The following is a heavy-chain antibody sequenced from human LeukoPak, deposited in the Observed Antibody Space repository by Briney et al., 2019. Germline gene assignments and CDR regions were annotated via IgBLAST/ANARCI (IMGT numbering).Heavy chain of an antibody. CDR1: GFTISSYA. CDR3: AKLVGGLPFDL. Sequence: PGGSLRLSCAAPGFTISSYAMNWVRQAPGKGLECVSAITGSGASSYYADSVKGRFTISRDNSKNTLYLQMNSLRVEDTALYYCAKLVGGLPFDLWGQGTVVTVSS. CDR2: ITGSGASS. J-gene: IGHJ3*01. D-gene: IGHD1-26*01. V-gene: IGHV3-23*01.